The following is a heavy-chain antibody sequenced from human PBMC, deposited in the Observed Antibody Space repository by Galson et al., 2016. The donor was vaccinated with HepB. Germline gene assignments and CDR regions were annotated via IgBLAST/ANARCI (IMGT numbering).Heavy chain of an antibody. D-gene: IGHD3-16*01. CDR1: GDSLSSYF. CDR2: IYNRGTT. V-gene: IGHV4-59*01. Sequence: SETLSLTCTVSGDSLSSYFWSWIRQSPGKGLEWVGYIYNRGTTNSNPSLNSRVTISVDSTKNQFFLRLNSVTAADTAVYYCARGLFSWGESRTTKYGMDVWGRGTTVIVSS. CDR3: ARGLFSWGESRTTKYGMDV. J-gene: IGHJ6*04.